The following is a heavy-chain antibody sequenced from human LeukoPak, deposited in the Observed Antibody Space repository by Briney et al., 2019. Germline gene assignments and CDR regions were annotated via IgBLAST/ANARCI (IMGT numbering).Heavy chain of an antibody. V-gene: IGHV4-39*01. CDR1: GGSISSSSYY. CDR3: ARHAWDDYGFFDY. D-gene: IGHD4-17*01. J-gene: IGHJ4*02. CDR2: IYYSGST. Sequence: PSETLSLTCTVSGGSISSSSYYWGWIRQPPGKGLEWIGSIYYSGSTYYNPSLKSRVTISVDTSKNQFSLKLSSATAADTAVYYCARHAWDDYGFFDYWGQGTLVTVSS.